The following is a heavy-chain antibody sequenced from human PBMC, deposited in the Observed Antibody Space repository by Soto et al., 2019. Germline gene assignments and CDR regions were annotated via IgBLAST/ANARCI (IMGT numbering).Heavy chain of an antibody. V-gene: IGHV3-30-3*01. CDR1: GFTFSSYA. J-gene: IGHJ6*02. Sequence: GGSLRLSCAASGFTFSSYAMHWVRQAPGKGLEWVAVISYDGSNKYSSDAVKGRFTISRDNAKNTLYLQMNSLRAEDTAVYYCARDIFVTEQLAIYYYYGMDVWGQGTTVTVSS. D-gene: IGHD6-6*01. CDR3: ARDIFVTEQLAIYYYYGMDV. CDR2: ISYDGSNK.